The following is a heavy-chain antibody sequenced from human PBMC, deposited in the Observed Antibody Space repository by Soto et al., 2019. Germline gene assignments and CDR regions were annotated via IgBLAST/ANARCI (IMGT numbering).Heavy chain of an antibody. CDR2: FDPEDAEI. V-gene: IGHV1-24*01. J-gene: IGHJ6*02. CDR1: GYTLTELS. CDR3: AGITMIVVGAYGMDV. Sequence: ASVKVSCKASGYTLTELSMHWVRQAPGKGLEWMGGFDPEDAEIIYAQKFQGRVTMTEDTSTDTAYMELSSLRSEDTAEYYCAGITMIVVGAYGMDVWGQGTTVTVSS. D-gene: IGHD3-22*01.